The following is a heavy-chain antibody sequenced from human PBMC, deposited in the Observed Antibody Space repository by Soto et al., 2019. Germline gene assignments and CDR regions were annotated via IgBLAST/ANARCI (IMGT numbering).Heavy chain of an antibody. D-gene: IGHD3-10*01. CDR3: ARDSVYGSGTSVNHYREY. J-gene: IGHJ4*01. V-gene: IGHV3-7*01. CDR2: IKWDASEK. CDR1: GFTFGVYW. Sequence: EVQLEESGGGLVQPGGSLRLSCAASGFTFGVYWMSWVRQAPGKGLEWLGTIKWDASEKKYVDSVKGRFTISRDNAKNPLYLQMDSLRAEDTAVYYGARDSVYGSGTSVNHYREYWGHGTLVTVSS.